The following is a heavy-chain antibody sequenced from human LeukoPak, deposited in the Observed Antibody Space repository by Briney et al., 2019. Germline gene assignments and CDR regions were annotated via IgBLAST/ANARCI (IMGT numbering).Heavy chain of an antibody. CDR2: ISAYNGNT. V-gene: IGHV1-18*01. CDR1: GYTFISYG. CDR3: ARGITMVRGVSLGY. Sequence: ASVKVSCKASGYTFISYGISWVRQAPGQGLEWMGWISAYNGNTNYAQKLQGRVTMTTDTSTSTAYMELRSLRSDDAAVYYCARGITMVRGVSLGYWGQGTLVTVSS. J-gene: IGHJ4*02. D-gene: IGHD3-10*01.